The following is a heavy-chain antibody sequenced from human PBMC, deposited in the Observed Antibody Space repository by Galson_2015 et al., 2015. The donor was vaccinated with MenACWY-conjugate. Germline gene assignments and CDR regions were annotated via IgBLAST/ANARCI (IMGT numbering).Heavy chain of an antibody. CDR2: ISGSGGST. D-gene: IGHD3-10*01. V-gene: IGHV3-23*01. Sequence: SLRLSCAASGFTFSSYAMSWVRQAPGKGLEWVSAISGSGGSTYCADSVKGRFTISRDNSKNTLYLQMNSLRAEDTAVYYCATYGSGSPFDYWGQGTLVTVSS. CDR1: GFTFSSYA. CDR3: ATYGSGSPFDY. J-gene: IGHJ4*02.